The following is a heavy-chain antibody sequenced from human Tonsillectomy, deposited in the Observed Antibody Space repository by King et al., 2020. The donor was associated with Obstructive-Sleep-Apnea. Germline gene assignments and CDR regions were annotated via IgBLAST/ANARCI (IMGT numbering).Heavy chain of an antibody. CDR2: IIPMNGRA. J-gene: IGHJ4*02. CDR1: GGTLSTYA. D-gene: IGHD3-22*01. Sequence: QLVQSGAEVRKPGSSVKVSCRASGGTLSTYAISWVRQAPGQGLEWMGRIIPMNGRANSAQKFQGRVTITADKPTRTAYMELSSLRSEDTAVYYCARMTDPDHYENSGGVFDYWGQGTLVTVSS. CDR3: ARMTDPDHYENSGGVFDY. V-gene: IGHV1-69*09.